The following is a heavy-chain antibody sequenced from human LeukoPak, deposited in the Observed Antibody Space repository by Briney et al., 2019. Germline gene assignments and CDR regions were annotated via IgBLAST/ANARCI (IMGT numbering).Heavy chain of an antibody. CDR3: ARGWELLDAFDI. CDR2: ISHDGDHK. V-gene: IGHV3-30*19. J-gene: IGHJ3*02. D-gene: IGHD1-26*01. Sequence: GGSLRLSCAASGFTFSSYGMHWVRQAPGTGLEWVAVISHDGDHKYHADSVKGRFTISRDNSKNTLYLQMNSLRVEDTAVYYCARGWELLDAFDIWGQGTMVTVSS. CDR1: GFTFSSYG.